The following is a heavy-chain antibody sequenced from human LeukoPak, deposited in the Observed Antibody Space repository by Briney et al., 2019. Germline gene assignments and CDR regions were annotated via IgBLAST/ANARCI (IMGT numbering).Heavy chain of an antibody. J-gene: IGHJ4*02. V-gene: IGHV3-48*01. CDR3: ARNGHGFLGRYYFDY. CDR2: ISSSSSTI. Sequence: PGGSLRLSCAASGFTSSSYSMNWVRQAPGKGLEWVSYISSSSSTIYYADSVKGRFTISRDNAKNSLYLQMNSLRAEDTAVYYCARNGHGFLGRYYFDYWGQGTLVTVSS. CDR1: GFTSSSYS. D-gene: IGHD3-10*01.